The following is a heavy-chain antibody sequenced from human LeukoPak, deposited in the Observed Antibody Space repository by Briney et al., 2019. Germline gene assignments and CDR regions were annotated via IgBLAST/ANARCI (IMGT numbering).Heavy chain of an antibody. J-gene: IGHJ6*02. CDR1: GFTFSAYG. CDR2: ISSSSSVI. V-gene: IGHV3-48*03. Sequence: GGSLRLSCADSGFTFSAYGMNWVRQAPGKGLEWVSYISSSSSVIFYADSVEGRFTISRDNARSSLYLQMTSLRAEDTGTYYCARDGLWSHYCQHGMDVWGQGTAVTVSS. D-gene: IGHD5-18*01. CDR3: ARDGLWSHYCQHGMDV.